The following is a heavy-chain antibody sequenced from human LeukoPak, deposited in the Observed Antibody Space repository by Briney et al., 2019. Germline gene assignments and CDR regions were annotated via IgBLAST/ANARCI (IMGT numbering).Heavy chain of an antibody. CDR2: IRYDGSNK. V-gene: IGHV3-30*02. Sequence: PGGSLRLSCAASGFTFSSYGMHWVRQAPGKGLEWVAFIRYDGSNKYYADSVKGRFTISRDNSKNTLYLQMNSLRAEDTAVYYCAREIAVAPSLDYWGQGTLVTASS. J-gene: IGHJ4*02. CDR1: GFTFSSYG. D-gene: IGHD6-19*01. CDR3: AREIAVAPSLDY.